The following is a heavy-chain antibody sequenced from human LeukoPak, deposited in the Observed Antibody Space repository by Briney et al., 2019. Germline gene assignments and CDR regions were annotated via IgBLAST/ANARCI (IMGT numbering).Heavy chain of an antibody. J-gene: IGHJ4*02. CDR1: GFTFSSYS. CDR2: ISSSSSYI. CDR3: ARDKADYDSSGFDY. D-gene: IGHD3-22*01. Sequence: KSGGSLRLSCAASGFTFSSYSMNWVRQAPGKGLEWVSSISSSSSYIYYADSVKGRFTISRDNAKNSLYLQMNSLRAEDTAVYYCARDKADYDSSGFDYWGRGTLVTVSS. V-gene: IGHV3-21*01.